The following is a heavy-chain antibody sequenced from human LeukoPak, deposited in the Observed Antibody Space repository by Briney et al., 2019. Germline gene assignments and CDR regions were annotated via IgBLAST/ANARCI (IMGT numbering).Heavy chain of an antibody. Sequence: ASVKVSCKASGYIFKSYGVNWVRQAPGQGLEWVGWISGFNGKTDYAQRFQGRVTMTRDTSTNTAYMELRSLRSEDTAVYYCARSGILVTGVRMDVWGNGTTVIVSS. CDR1: GYIFKSYG. J-gene: IGHJ6*04. D-gene: IGHD4-23*01. V-gene: IGHV1-18*01. CDR3: ARSGILVTGVRMDV. CDR2: ISGFNGKT.